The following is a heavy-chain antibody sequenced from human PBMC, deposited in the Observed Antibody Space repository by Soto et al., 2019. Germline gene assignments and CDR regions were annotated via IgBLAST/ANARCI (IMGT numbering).Heavy chain of an antibody. CDR1: GYTFSNYG. Sequence: QVQLVQSGGEVKRPGASVKVSCKTSGYTFSNYGITWVRQAPGQPLEWLGWISLYSDGTNYAQKFQGRVSMPTDTSTTAAYMELRSLSSDDTAVYYCARVVPGAAAWFGPWGQGTLVPVSS. J-gene: IGHJ5*02. D-gene: IGHD2-2*01. CDR2: ISLYSDGT. CDR3: ARVVPGAAAWFGP. V-gene: IGHV1-18*01.